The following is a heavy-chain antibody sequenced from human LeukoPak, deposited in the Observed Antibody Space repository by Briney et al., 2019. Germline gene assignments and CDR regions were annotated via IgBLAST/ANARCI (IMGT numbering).Heavy chain of an antibody. J-gene: IGHJ4*02. CDR3: ARDAPYDSSGYHDY. V-gene: IGHV3-7*01. Sequence: GGSLRLSCAASGFTFSSFWMSWVRQAPGKGLEWVANIKQDGSEKYYVDSVKGRFTISRDNAKNSLYLQMNSLRAEDTAVYYCARDAPYDSSGYHDYWGQGTLLTVSS. D-gene: IGHD3-22*01. CDR1: GFTFSSFW. CDR2: IKQDGSEK.